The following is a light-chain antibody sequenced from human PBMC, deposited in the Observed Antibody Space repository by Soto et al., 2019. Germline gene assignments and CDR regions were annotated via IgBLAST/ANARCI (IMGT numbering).Light chain of an antibody. Sequence: EIVLTQSPATLSLFPGERATLSCRASQSVSRDLAWYQQKPGQAPRLLIYDVSNRATGIPARFSGSGSGTDFTLTISSLEPEDFAVYYCQQRSSWPSTFGQGTKLEIK. V-gene: IGKV3-11*01. J-gene: IGKJ2*01. CDR1: QSVSRD. CDR3: QQRSSWPST. CDR2: DVS.